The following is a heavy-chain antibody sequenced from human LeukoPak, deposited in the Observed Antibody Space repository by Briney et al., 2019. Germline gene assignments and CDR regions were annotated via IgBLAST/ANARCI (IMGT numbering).Heavy chain of an antibody. V-gene: IGHV1-69*13. CDR3: ASTPPSSGWYPFDY. D-gene: IGHD6-19*01. J-gene: IGHJ4*02. Sequence: SVKVSCKASGGTFSSYAISWVRQAPGQGLEWMGGIIPIFGTANYAQMFQGRVTITADESTSTAYMELSSLRSEDTAVYYCASTPPSSGWYPFDYWGQGTLVTVSS. CDR1: GGTFSSYA. CDR2: IIPIFGTA.